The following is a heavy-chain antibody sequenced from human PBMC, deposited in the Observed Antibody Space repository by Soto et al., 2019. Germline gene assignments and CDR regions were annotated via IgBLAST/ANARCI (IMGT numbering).Heavy chain of an antibody. J-gene: IGHJ2*01. CDR2: ISYDGSNK. CDR3: AKDHIGTNWYFDL. Sequence: VQLVESGGGVVQPGRSLRLSCAASGFTFSSYGMHWVRQAPGKGLEWVAVISYDGSNKYYADSVKGRFTISRDNSKNTLYLQMNSLRAEDTAVYYCAKDHIGTNWYFDLWGRGTLVTVSS. V-gene: IGHV3-30*18. D-gene: IGHD3-10*01. CDR1: GFTFSSYG.